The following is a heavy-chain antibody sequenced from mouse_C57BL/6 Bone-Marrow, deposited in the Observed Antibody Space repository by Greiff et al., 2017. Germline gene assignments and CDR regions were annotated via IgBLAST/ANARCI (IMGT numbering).Heavy chain of an antibody. V-gene: IGHV1-4*01. J-gene: IGHJ3*01. CDR2: INPSSGYT. D-gene: IGHD1-1*01. CDR1: GYTFTSYT. CDR3: ARCTTVVARGFAY. Sequence: QVQLKQSGAELARPGASVKMSCKASGYTFTSYTMHWVKQRPGQGLEWIGYINPSSGYTKYNQKFKDKATLTADKSSSTAYMQLSSLTSEDSAVXYCARCTTVVARGFAYWGQGTLVTVSA.